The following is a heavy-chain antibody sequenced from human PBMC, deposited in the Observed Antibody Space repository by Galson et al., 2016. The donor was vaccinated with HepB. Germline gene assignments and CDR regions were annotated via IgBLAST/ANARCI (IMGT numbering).Heavy chain of an antibody. CDR2: INPNVGST. J-gene: IGHJ6*02. V-gene: IGHV1-46*01. CDR1: GYTFTDYF. Sequence: SVKVSCKASGYTFTDYFMYWVRQAPGQGLEWMGFINPNVGSTTFAQKFQDRVTMTRDTSTSTVFMELSSLRSEDTAVYFCARGDLNYYYALDVWGQGTTVTVSS. D-gene: IGHD3-3*01. CDR3: ARGDLNYYYALDV.